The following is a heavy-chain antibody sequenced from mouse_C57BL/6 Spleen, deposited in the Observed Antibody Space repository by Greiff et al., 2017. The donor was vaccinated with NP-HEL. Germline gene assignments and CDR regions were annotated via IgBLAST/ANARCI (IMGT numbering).Heavy chain of an antibody. CDR2: ISSGSSTI. Sequence: DVQLQESGGGLVKPGGSLKLSCAASGFTFSDYGMHWVRQAPEKGLEWVAYISSGSSTIYYADTVKGRFTISRDKAKNTLFLQMNSLRSEETAMYYCARLCTVVARGYFDVWGTGTTVTVSS. CDR1: GFTFSDYG. D-gene: IGHD1-1*01. CDR3: ARLCTVVARGYFDV. V-gene: IGHV5-17*01. J-gene: IGHJ1*03.